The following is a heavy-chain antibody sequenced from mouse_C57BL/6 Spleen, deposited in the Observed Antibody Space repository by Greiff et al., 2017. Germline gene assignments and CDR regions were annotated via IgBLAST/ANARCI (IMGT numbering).Heavy chain of an antibody. Sequence: VQLQQPGAELVRPGSSVKLSCKASGYTFTSYWMHWVKQRPIQGLEWIGNIDPSDSETHYNQKFKDKATLTVDKSSSTAYMQLSRLTSEDSAVYYCARGILPTGAGYFDVWGTGTTVTVSS. V-gene: IGHV1-52*01. CDR1: GYTFTSYW. CDR3: ARGILPTGAGYFDV. J-gene: IGHJ1*03. CDR2: IDPSDSET.